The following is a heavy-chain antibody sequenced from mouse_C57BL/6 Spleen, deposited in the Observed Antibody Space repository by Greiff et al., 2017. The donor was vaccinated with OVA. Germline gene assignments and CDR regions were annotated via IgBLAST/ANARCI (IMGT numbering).Heavy chain of an antibody. CDR1: GFTFSDYG. D-gene: IGHD4-1*02. V-gene: IGHV5-17*01. CDR2: ISSGSSTI. J-gene: IGHJ1*03. Sequence: EVKLEESGGGLVKPGGSLKLSCAASGFTFSDYGMHWVRQAPEKGLEWVAYISSGSSTIYYADTVKGRFTISRDNAKNTLFLQMTSLRSEDTAMYYCARRPTGWYFDVWGTGTTVTVSS. CDR3: ARRPTGWYFDV.